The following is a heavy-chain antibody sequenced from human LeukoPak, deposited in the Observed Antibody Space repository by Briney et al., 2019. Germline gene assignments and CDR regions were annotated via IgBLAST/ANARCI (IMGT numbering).Heavy chain of an antibody. J-gene: IGHJ4*02. Sequence: SETLSLTCTVSGGSISSSSYYWGWIRQPPGKGLEWIVSIYYSGSTYYNPSLKSRVTISVDTSKNQFSLKLSSVTAADTAVYYCARAFGSSGYYSYYFDYWGQGTLVTASS. CDR2: IYYSGST. V-gene: IGHV4-39*07. D-gene: IGHD3-22*01. CDR3: ARAFGSSGYYSYYFDY. CDR1: GGSISSSSYY.